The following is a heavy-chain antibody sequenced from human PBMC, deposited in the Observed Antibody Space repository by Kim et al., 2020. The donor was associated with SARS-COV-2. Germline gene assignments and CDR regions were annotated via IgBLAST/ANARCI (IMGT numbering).Heavy chain of an antibody. CDR2: IYPGDSDV. V-gene: IGHV5-51*01. CDR3: ARPMYPLLYHRPFDY. Sequence: GESLKISCRISGYTLTSYWIAWVRQLPGKGLEWIGCIYPGDSDVKYSPSFEGQVTISVDKSINTAYLHWSSLKASDGALYYCARPMYPLLYHRPFDYWGQGTLVTVSS. J-gene: IGHJ4*02. D-gene: IGHD2-8*01. CDR1: GYTLTSYW.